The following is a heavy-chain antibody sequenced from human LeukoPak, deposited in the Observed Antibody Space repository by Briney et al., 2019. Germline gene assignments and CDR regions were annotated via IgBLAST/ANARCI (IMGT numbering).Heavy chain of an antibody. J-gene: IGHJ4*02. CDR3: ARGGLRYFDWSIHY. Sequence: PGGSLRLSCAASGFTFSSYSMNWVRQAPGKGLEWVSSISNSSSYIYYADSVKGRFTISRDNDKNSLYLQMNSLRAEDTAVYYCARGGLRYFDWSIHYWGQGTLVTVSS. CDR2: ISNSSSYI. CDR1: GFTFSSYS. V-gene: IGHV3-21*01. D-gene: IGHD3-9*01.